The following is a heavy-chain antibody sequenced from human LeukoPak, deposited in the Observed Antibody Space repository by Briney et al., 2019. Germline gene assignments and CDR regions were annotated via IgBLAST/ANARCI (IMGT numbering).Heavy chain of an antibody. Sequence: ASVKVSCKASGYTFTSYDINWVRQATGQGLEWMGWMNPNSGNTGYAQKFQGRVTITRDTSASTAYMELSSLRSEDTAVYYCARGRYYYDSSGYYYWGQGTLVTVSS. J-gene: IGHJ4*02. V-gene: IGHV1-8*01. D-gene: IGHD3-22*01. CDR1: GYTFTSYD. CDR3: ARGRYYYDSSGYYY. CDR2: MNPNSGNT.